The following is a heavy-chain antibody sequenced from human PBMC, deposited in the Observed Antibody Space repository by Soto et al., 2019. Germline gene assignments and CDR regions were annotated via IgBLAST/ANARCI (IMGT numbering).Heavy chain of an antibody. CDR2: IYYSGST. D-gene: IGHD3-3*01. V-gene: IGHV4-39*01. CDR3: ARQGFGVAPPFDY. J-gene: IGHJ4*02. CDR1: GGSISSSSYY. Sequence: SETLSLTCTVSGGSISSSSYYWGWIRQPPGKGLEWIGSIYYSGSTYYNPSLKSRVTISVDTSKNQFSLKLSSVTAADTAVYYCARQGFGVAPPFDYWGQGTLVTVSS.